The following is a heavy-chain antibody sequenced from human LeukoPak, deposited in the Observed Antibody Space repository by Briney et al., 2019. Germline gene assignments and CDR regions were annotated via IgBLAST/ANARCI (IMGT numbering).Heavy chain of an antibody. D-gene: IGHD3-22*01. Sequence: GGSLRLSCAASGFTFSSYSMNWVRQAPGKGLEWVSSISSSSSYIYYADSVKGRFTISRDNAKNSLYLQMNSLRAEDTAVYYCAREKVSGSSGYYGQDYWGQGTLVTVSS. V-gene: IGHV3-21*01. CDR1: GFTFSSYS. CDR2: ISSSSSYI. CDR3: AREKVSGSSGYYGQDY. J-gene: IGHJ4*02.